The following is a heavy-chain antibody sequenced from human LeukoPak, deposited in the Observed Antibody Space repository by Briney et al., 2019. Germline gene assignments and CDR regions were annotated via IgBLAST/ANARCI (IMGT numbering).Heavy chain of an antibody. CDR2: IYSGGST. Sequence: GGSLRLSCAASGFTFSSNYMSWVRQAPGKGLEWVSVIYSGGSTYYADSVKGRFTISRDNSKNTLYLQMNSLRAEDTAVYYCARVPGGNIVVVPAANYWGQGTLVTVSS. CDR1: GFTFSSNY. D-gene: IGHD2-2*01. CDR3: ARVPGGNIVVVPAANY. J-gene: IGHJ4*02. V-gene: IGHV3-66*01.